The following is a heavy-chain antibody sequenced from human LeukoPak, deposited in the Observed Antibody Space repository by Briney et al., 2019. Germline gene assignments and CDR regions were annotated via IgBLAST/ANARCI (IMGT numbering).Heavy chain of an antibody. J-gene: IGHJ4*02. D-gene: IGHD3-22*01. CDR2: INYSGYT. CDR1: GGSISSSTVY. Sequence: PSETLSLTCTVSGGSISSSTVYWGWIRQPPGKGLEWIGGINYSGYTYYNPSLKSRVTISVDTPKNQFSLKLSSVTAADTAVYYCARPGYYDNSGSNFDYWGQGTLVTVSS. V-gene: IGHV4-39*01. CDR3: ARPGYYDNSGSNFDY.